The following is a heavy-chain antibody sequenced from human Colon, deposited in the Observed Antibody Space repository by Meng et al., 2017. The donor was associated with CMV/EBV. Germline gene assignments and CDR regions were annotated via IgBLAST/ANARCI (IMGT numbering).Heavy chain of an antibody. D-gene: IGHD3-10*01. J-gene: IGHJ4*02. V-gene: IGHV2-5*02. CDR3: AHRPYGSGSYFFDY. CDR2: IYWDDDK. Sequence: IPFKGPSPPLVKPSQVLMRPCTFSGFSLSTIGMGVGWIRQPPGKALEWLGVIYWDDDKRYSPSLKSRLTITKDTSKNQVVLTMTNLDPLDTATYYCAHRPYGSGSYFFDYWGQGTLVTVSS. CDR1: GFSLSTIGMG.